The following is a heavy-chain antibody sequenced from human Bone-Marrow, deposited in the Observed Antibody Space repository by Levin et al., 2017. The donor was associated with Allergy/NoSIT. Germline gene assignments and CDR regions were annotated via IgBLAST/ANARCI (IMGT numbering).Heavy chain of an antibody. CDR1: GLSVNEVS. CDR2: FDPEEDEI. V-gene: IGHV1-24*01. Sequence: PGESLKISCKVSGLSVNEVSMHWVRQAPGKGLEWMAGFDPEEDEIKYAQNFQGRVTMSEDTSSDTAYMELTSLRSDDTAIYYCAIDLLAVIGPNSWGQGTLVTVSS. J-gene: IGHJ4*02. CDR3: AIDLLAVIGPNS. D-gene: IGHD2-21*01.